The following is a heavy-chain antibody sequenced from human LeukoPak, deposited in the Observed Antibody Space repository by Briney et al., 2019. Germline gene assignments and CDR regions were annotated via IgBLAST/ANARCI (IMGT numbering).Heavy chain of an antibody. V-gene: IGHV3-30-3*01. CDR2: ISYDGNNK. Sequence: PGGSLRLSCAASGFTFSSYAMHWVRQAPGKGLEWVAVISYDGNNKYFADSVKGRFTISRDNSKNTLYLQMNSLRPEDTAVYYCARDQAGTPPYYYYYYMDVWGKGTTVTVSS. D-gene: IGHD6-19*01. J-gene: IGHJ6*03. CDR3: ARDQAGTPPYYYYYYMDV. CDR1: GFTFSSYA.